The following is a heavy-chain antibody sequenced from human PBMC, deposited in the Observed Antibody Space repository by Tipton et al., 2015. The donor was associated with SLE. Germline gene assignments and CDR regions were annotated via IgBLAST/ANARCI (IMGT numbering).Heavy chain of an antibody. CDR1: GGSFSGYA. CDR3: ARHAPGQNFDC. CDR2: ISHSGGA. V-gene: IGHV4-34*01. D-gene: IGHD3-10*01. Sequence: TLSLTCAISGGSFSGYAWSWIRQSPGKRLEWIGEISHSGGANYNASLKSRVAISVDTSTNQFSLKLSSVTAADTAVYYCARHAPGQNFDCWGQGTLVTVSS. J-gene: IGHJ4*02.